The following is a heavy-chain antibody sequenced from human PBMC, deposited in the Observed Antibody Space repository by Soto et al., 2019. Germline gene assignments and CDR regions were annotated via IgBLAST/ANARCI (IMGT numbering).Heavy chain of an antibody. Sequence: XGSLRLSCAASGFTFSSYAMSWVRQAPGKGLEWVSAISGSGGSTYYADSVKGRFTISRDNSKNTLYLQMNSLRAEDTAVYYCARSSSIAARRPFDYWGQGTLVTVSS. CDR1: GFTFSSYA. J-gene: IGHJ4*02. CDR2: ISGSGGST. D-gene: IGHD6-6*01. CDR3: ARSSSIAARRPFDY. V-gene: IGHV3-23*01.